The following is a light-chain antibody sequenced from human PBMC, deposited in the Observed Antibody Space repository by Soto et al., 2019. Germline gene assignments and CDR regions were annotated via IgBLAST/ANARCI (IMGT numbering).Light chain of an antibody. CDR2: GAS. CDR3: QQYGGSPPIT. Sequence: EIVLTQSPGSLSLSPGERATLSCRASQSFSSNYLAWYQQKPGQAPRLLMYGASSRATGIPDRFSGSGSGTDFTLTISRLEPEDFAVYYCQQYGGSPPITFGQGTRL. J-gene: IGKJ5*01. V-gene: IGKV3-20*01. CDR1: QSFSSNY.